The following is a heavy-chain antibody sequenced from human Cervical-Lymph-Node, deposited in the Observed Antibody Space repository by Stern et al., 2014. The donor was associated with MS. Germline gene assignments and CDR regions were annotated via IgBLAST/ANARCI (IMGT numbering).Heavy chain of an antibody. CDR3: ARARVMVTSGFDY. J-gene: IGHJ4*02. CDR1: GFTFSTYS. CDR2: ISSSSSSI. V-gene: IGHV3-48*02. Sequence: VQLVESGGGLVQPGGSLRLSCAASGFTFSTYSMNWVRQAPGKGLEWVSYISSSSSSIYYADSVKGRFTISRDNAKNSLYLQMNSLRDEDTAVYYCARARVMVTSGFDYGGQGTLVTVSS. D-gene: IGHD2-21*02.